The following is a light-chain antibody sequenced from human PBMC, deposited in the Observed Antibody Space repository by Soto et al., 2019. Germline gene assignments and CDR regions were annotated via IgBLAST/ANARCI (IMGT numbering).Light chain of an antibody. J-gene: IGKJ1*01. Sequence: EIVLTQSPGTLSLSPGERATLSCRASQSVSSNYLAWYRQKPGQAPRLLIYGASSRATGIPDRFSGSGSETDVTLTISRIEPEDFAVYYCQQYGSSPPATFGQGTKVEIK. CDR3: QQYGSSPPAT. CDR1: QSVSSNY. V-gene: IGKV3-20*01. CDR2: GAS.